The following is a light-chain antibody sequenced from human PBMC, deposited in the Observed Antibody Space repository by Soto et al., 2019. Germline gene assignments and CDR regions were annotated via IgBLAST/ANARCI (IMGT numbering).Light chain of an antibody. V-gene: IGKV3-15*01. CDR3: QQYDKWPYT. CDR2: GAF. CDR1: HSVSGSN. J-gene: IGKJ2*01. Sequence: EIVLTQSPVTLSLSPGERATLSCRASHSVSGSNLAWYQQKPGQPPRLLIYGAFIRPPGFPVTFRGTGSGSEFTLTISSLQSEDGALYYCQQYDKWPYTFGQGTNLEIK.